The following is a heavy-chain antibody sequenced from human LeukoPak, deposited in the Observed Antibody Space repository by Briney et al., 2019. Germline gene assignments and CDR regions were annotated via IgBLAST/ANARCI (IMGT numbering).Heavy chain of an antibody. V-gene: IGHV3-15*01. CDR1: GFTFSNAW. J-gene: IGHJ4*02. D-gene: IGHD5-18*01. CDR2: IKSKTDGGTT. Sequence: PGGSLRLSCAASGFTFSNAWMSWVGQAPGKGLEWVGRIKSKTDGGTTDYAAPGKGKFTSSRDDAKKKVYLQMTRLKPEDTAVYYCPAMARIFDYWGQGPLVTVSS. CDR3: PAMARIFDY.